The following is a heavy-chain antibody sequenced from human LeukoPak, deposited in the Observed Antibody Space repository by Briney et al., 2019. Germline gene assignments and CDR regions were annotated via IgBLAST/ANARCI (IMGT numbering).Heavy chain of an antibody. CDR3: ARRQQWLSHGY. CDR1: GFTFSNYG. V-gene: IGHV3-48*01. J-gene: IGHJ4*02. D-gene: IGHD6-19*01. Sequence: PGGSLRLSCAASGFTFSNYGISWVRQAPGKGLEWVSYISSSSSTIYYADSVKGRFTISRDNAKNSLYLQMNSLRAEDTAVYYCARRQQWLSHGYWGQGTLVTVSS. CDR2: ISSSSSTI.